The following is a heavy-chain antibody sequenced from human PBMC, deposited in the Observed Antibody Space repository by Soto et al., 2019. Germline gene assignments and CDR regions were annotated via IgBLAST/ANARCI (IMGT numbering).Heavy chain of an antibody. D-gene: IGHD1-26*01. J-gene: IGHJ4*02. Sequence: QVQLVQSGAEVKTPGSSVRVSCKTAGRTFLISAIAWVQQAPGQGLEWMGGIIPILGTIHIAQNFQGRVNFTADRSTSTAYIDLSSLRSEDTATYFCARGKEWEQPSNHYYFDYWGQGSQVIVSS. CDR2: IIPILGTI. CDR1: GRTFLISA. CDR3: ARGKEWEQPSNHYYFDY. V-gene: IGHV1-69*06.